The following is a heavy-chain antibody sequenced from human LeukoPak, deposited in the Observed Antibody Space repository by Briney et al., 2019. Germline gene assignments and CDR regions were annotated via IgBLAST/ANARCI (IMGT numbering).Heavy chain of an antibody. Sequence: KTGGSLRLSCAASGFTFSDYYMSWIRQAPGNGLEWVSYISSSGSTIYHADSVKGRFTISRDNAKNSLYLQMNSLRAEDTAVYYCARARTWRYYDSSGYPIWGQGTMVTVSS. CDR2: ISSSGSTI. CDR3: ARARTWRYYDSSGYPI. V-gene: IGHV3-11*04. CDR1: GFTFSDYY. J-gene: IGHJ3*02. D-gene: IGHD3-22*01.